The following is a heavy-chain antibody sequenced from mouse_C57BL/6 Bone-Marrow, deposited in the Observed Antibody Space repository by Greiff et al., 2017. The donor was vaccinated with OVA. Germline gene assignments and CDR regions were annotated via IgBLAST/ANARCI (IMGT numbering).Heavy chain of an antibody. J-gene: IGHJ3*01. CDR1: GYTFTDYN. Sequence: EVQLQQSGPELVKPGASVKMSCKASGYTFTDYNMHWVKQSHGKSLEWIGYINPNNGGTSYNQKFKGKATLTVNKSSSTAYMELRSLTSEDSAVYYCARGRGYDYATRSAWFAYWGQGTLVTVSA. V-gene: IGHV1-22*01. CDR3: ARGRGYDYATRSAWFAY. CDR2: INPNNGGT. D-gene: IGHD2-4*01.